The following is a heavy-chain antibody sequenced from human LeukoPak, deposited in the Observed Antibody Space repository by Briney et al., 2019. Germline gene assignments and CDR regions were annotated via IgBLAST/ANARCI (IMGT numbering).Heavy chain of an antibody. V-gene: IGHV1-2*02. CDR2: INPNSGGT. Sequence: ASVKVSCKASGYTFTDHYIYWVRQAPGQGLEWMGWINPNSGGTNSAQKFQGRVTLTRDTSISTAYMEMSSLRSEDTAVYYCARASRGYYFDYWGQGTLVTVSS. CDR1: GYTFTDHY. D-gene: IGHD3-22*01. CDR3: ARASRGYYFDY. J-gene: IGHJ4*02.